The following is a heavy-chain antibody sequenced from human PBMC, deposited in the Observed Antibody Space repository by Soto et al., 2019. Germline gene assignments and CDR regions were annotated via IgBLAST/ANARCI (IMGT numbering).Heavy chain of an antibody. V-gene: IGHV4-59*13. J-gene: IGHJ6*02. D-gene: IGHD3-3*01. CDR3: ARVAMENYHDMWSGSTSSALDV. CDR1: GGSMRGYS. CDR2: VSHSGRT. Sequence: SETLSLTCKVSGGSMRGYSWSWIRQTPGEGLEWIGYVSHSGRTDYSPSLKNRVTISLDMSKNHFALHVSSVDPADTAVYYCARVAMENYHDMWSGSTSSALDVWGQGTTVTVSS.